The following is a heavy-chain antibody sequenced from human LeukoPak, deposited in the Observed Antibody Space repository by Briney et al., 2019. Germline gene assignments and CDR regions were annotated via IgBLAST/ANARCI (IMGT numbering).Heavy chain of an antibody. CDR2: IKQDGSEK. D-gene: IGHD2-2*01. CDR3: ARSTYYFDY. Sequence: PGGSLRLSCAASGFTFIDYWMSWVRQAPGKGLEWVANIKQDGSEKYYVDSVKGRFAISRDDARNSLYLQMNSLRAEDTAVYYCARSTYYFDYWGQGTLVTVSS. CDR1: GFTFIDYW. V-gene: IGHV3-7*01. J-gene: IGHJ4*02.